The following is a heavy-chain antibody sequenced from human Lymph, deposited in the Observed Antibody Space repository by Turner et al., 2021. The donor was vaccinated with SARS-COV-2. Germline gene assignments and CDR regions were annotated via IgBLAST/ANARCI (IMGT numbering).Heavy chain of an antibody. J-gene: IGHJ5*02. Sequence: QVQLQESHQRLVKPLATRSLTCTVSGGSLNSNYWSWIRQPPAKRLEWIWYIYYRASTNYNPSLKSRVTISVDTSKNQFSLKLTSVTAADTSIYYCSRETLNNWVDPWGQGILVTVSS. V-gene: IGHV4-59*01. CDR1: GGSLNSNY. CDR2: IYYRAST. CDR3: SRETLNNWVDP.